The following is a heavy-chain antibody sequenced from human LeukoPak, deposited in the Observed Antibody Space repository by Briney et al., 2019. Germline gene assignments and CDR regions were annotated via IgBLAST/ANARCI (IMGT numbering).Heavy chain of an antibody. CDR3: ARVKRGSIYTYDY. D-gene: IGHD5/OR15-5a*01. Sequence: PSETLSLTCTVSGGSISSYYWSWIRQPPGKGLEWIGYIYYSGSTNYNPSLKSRVTISVDTSKNQFSLKLSSVTAADTAVYYCARVKRGSIYTYDYWGQGTLVTVSS. J-gene: IGHJ4*02. V-gene: IGHV4-59*08. CDR1: GGSISSYY. CDR2: IYYSGST.